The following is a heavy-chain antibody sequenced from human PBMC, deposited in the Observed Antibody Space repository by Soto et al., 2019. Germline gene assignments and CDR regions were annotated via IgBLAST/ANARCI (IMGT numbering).Heavy chain of an antibody. CDR2: IIPIFGTA. J-gene: IGHJ4*02. CDR1: GGTFSSYA. V-gene: IGHV1-69*05. Sequence: SVKVSCKASGGTFSSYAISWVRQAPGQGLEWMGGIIPIFGTANYAQKFQGWVTMTRDTSISTAYMELSRLRSDDTAIYYCARDEFRWQWLVRGTLDYWGQGTPVTVSS. D-gene: IGHD6-19*01. CDR3: ARDEFRWQWLVRGTLDY.